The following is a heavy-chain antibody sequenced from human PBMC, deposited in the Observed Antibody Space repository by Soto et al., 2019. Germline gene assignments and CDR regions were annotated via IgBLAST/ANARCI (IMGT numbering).Heavy chain of an antibody. V-gene: IGHV1-18*01. CDR1: GYSFTNYG. D-gene: IGHD6-19*01. J-gene: IGHJ6*03. Sequence: QDQLLQSGAEVKKPGASVTVSCKASGYSFTNYGITWVRQAPAQGLEWMGWISAFNGNTHYAQKLQGRVTMPTDASTSTAYMELRSMSSDDTAVYYCARDRGVAPPVAGNTHYYYYMDVWGKGTTVTVSS. CDR2: ISAFNGNT. CDR3: ARDRGVAPPVAGNTHYYYYMDV.